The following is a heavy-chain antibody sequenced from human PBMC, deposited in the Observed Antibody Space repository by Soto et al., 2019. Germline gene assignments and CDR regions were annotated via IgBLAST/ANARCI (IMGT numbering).Heavy chain of an antibody. CDR3: VRSKGGYSYGTPFDY. CDR1: GFTFDDYA. J-gene: IGHJ4*02. V-gene: IGHV3-9*01. D-gene: IGHD5-18*01. Sequence: EVQLEESGGALVQPGRSLRLSCAASGFTFDDYAMYWVRQVLGNGLEWVSSISWNSGNIDYADSVKGRFTTSRDNAKNSLYLQMNSLRPEDTALYYCVRSKGGYSYGTPFDYWGQGTLVTVSS. CDR2: ISWNSGNI.